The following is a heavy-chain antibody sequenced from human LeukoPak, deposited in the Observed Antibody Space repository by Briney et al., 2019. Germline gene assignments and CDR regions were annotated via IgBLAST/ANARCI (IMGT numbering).Heavy chain of an antibody. CDR3: TTDPPIVVVPASPIGDAFDI. Sequence: GGSLRLSCAASGFTFSGSGVHWVRQASGKGLEWVARSRSKTLNYATAYAASVKGRFTISRDESANTAYLQMSSLKTEDTAVYYCTTDPPIVVVPASPIGDAFDIWGQGTMVTVSS. D-gene: IGHD2-2*01. CDR2: SRSKTLNYAT. CDR1: GFTFSGSG. V-gene: IGHV3-73*01. J-gene: IGHJ3*02.